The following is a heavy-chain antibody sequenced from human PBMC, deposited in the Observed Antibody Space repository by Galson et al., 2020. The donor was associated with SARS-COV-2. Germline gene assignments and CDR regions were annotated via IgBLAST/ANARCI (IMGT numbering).Heavy chain of an antibody. CDR3: THRHARTIAAAGTWDY. V-gene: IGHV2-5*01. J-gene: IGHJ4*02. CDR1: GFSLTNMGEG. CDR2: VYWNNNQ. D-gene: IGHD6-13*01. Sequence: SGSTLVKPTQTLTMTCTFSGFSLTNMGEGVGWIRQPPGKALEWLALVYWNNNQHYNPSLKSRLTITKDTSKKQVVLRLTNVDPVDTAKYYGTHRHARTIAAAGTWDYWGQGTLVIVSS.